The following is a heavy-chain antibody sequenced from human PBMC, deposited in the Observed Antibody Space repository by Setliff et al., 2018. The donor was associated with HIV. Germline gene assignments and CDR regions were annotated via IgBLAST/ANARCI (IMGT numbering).Heavy chain of an antibody. D-gene: IGHD2-15*01. V-gene: IGHV1-3*01. CDR1: GYTFTSYA. J-gene: IGHJ6*04. CDR2: INAGNGNT. CDR3: ARDSRDIVVVIAPEPEPYYYYGMDV. Sequence: GASVKVSCKASGYTFTSYAMHWVRQAPGQRPEWMGWINAGNGNTKYSQKFQGRVTITRDTSASTAYMELSSLRSEDTAVYYCARDSRDIVVVIAPEPEPYYYYGMDVWGEGTTVTVSS.